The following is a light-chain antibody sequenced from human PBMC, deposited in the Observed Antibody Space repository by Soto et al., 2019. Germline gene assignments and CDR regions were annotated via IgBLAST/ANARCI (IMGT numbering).Light chain of an antibody. CDR1: SSNIGSNR. J-gene: IGLJ2*01. CDR3: GTWDSSLSAGV. V-gene: IGLV1-44*01. Sequence: QSVLTQPPSASGTPGQRVTISCSGSSSNIGSNRVNWYQQLPGTAPKLLIYSNNQRLSGVPDRFSGSKSGTSATLGITGLQTGDEADYYCGTWDSSLSAGVFGGGTKLTVL. CDR2: SNN.